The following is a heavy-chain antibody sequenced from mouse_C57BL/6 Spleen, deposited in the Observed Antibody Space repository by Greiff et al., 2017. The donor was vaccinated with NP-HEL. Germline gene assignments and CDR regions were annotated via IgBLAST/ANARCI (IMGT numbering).Heavy chain of an antibody. V-gene: IGHV1-26*01. CDR1: GYTFTDYY. Sequence: EVQLQQSGPELVKPGASVKISCKASGYTFTDYYMNWVKQSHGKSLEWIGDINPNNGGTSYNQKFKGKATLTVDKSSSTAYVELRSLTSEDSAVDYCSSWVTRGDYYAMDYWGQGTSVTVSS. CDR3: SSWVTRGDYYAMDY. J-gene: IGHJ4*01. CDR2: INPNNGGT. D-gene: IGHD2-3*01.